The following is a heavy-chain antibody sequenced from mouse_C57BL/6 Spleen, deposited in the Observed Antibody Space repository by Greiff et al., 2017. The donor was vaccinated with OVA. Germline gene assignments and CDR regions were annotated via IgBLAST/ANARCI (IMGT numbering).Heavy chain of an antibody. D-gene: IGHD2-1*01. J-gene: IGHJ2*01. CDR1: GFTFSSYT. CDR2: ISGGGGNT. CDR3: ARHGGYGNFDY. V-gene: IGHV5-9*01. Sequence: EVQLVESGGGLVKPGGSLKLSCAASGFTFSSYTMSWVRQTPEKRLEWVATISGGGGNTYYPDSVKGRFTISRDNAKNTLYLQMSSLRSEDTALYYCARHGGYGNFDYWGQGTTLTVCS.